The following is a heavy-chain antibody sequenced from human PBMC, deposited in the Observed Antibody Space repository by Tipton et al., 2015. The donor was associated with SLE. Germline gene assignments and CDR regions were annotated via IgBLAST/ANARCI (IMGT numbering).Heavy chain of an antibody. J-gene: IGHJ4*02. Sequence: TLSLTCTVSGGSTTSGNYYWGWIRQPPGKGLEWIGSIYYSGSTYYSPSLKSRVTISVDTSKNQFSLKLSSVTAADTAVYYCARHAGYCSGGVCNFDYWGQGTLVTVSS. D-gene: IGHD2-8*02. CDR3: ARHAGYCSGGVCNFDY. CDR1: GGSTTSGNYY. CDR2: IYYSGST. V-gene: IGHV4-39*07.